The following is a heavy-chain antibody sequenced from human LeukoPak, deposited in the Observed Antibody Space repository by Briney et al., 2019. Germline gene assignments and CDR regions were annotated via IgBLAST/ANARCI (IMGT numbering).Heavy chain of an antibody. Sequence: GGSLRLSCGDSGSSFSSYSMNWVRQAPGKDLEWVSSISSSSKYIYYADSVKGRFTISRDNAKNSLYLQMNGLRADDTAVNYCARSPQGTGSPADYWGQGTLVTVSS. D-gene: IGHD1-1*01. J-gene: IGHJ4*02. CDR1: GSSFSSYS. V-gene: IGHV3-21*01. CDR2: ISSSSKYI. CDR3: ARSPQGTGSPADY.